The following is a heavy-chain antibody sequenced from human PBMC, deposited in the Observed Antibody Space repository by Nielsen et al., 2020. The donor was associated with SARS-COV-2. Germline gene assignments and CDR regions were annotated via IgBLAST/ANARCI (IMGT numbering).Heavy chain of an antibody. CDR2: IYYSGST. Sequence: SETLSLTCAVYGGSFSGYYWSWIRQPPGKGLEWIGSIYYSGSTYYNPSLKSRVTISVDTSKNQFSLKLSSVTAADTAVYYCARRVATIIDNYYYYYMDVWGKGTTVTVSS. CDR1: GGSFSGYY. CDR3: ARRVATIIDNYYYYYMDV. J-gene: IGHJ6*03. D-gene: IGHD5-12*01. V-gene: IGHV4-34*01.